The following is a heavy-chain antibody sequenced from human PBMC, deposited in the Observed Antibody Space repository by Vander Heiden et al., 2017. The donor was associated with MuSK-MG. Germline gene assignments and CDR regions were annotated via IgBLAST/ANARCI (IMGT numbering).Heavy chain of an antibody. D-gene: IGHD5-18*01. CDR2: IRSKASSSPT. Sequence: EVQRVESGGGLVQPGGPLKLSCAASGVTASGSAMHRVRQGSGKGLEWVCRIRSKASSSPTAYAASVKGRFTISRDDSKNTAYLQMNSLKTEDTAVYYCTSTSSGLWEGSPPREWGQGTLVTVSS. V-gene: IGHV3-73*02. J-gene: IGHJ4*02. CDR1: GVTASGSA. CDR3: TSTSSGLWEGSPPRE.